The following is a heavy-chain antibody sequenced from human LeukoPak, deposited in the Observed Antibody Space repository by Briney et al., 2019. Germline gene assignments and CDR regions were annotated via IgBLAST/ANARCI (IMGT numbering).Heavy chain of an antibody. V-gene: IGHV3-23*01. CDR1: GFTFSSYA. CDR3: ARIATVTTSRPFDY. D-gene: IGHD4-17*01. CDR2: ISGSGGST. Sequence: PGGSLRLSCAASGFTFSSYAMSWVRQAPGKGLEWVSGISGSGGSTYYADSVKGRFTISRDNSKNTLYLQMNSLRAEDTAVYYCARIATVTTSRPFDYWGQGTLVTVPS. J-gene: IGHJ4*02.